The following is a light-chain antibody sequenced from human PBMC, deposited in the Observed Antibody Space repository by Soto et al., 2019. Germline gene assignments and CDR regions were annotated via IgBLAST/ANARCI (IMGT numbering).Light chain of an antibody. CDR2: EID. CDR1: SSNIGSNT. V-gene: IGLV1-44*01. Sequence: QSVLTQPPSASGTPGQIVAISCSGSSSNIGSNTVTWYQHQAGKVPKLIIYEIDNRPSGVSDRFSGSKSGNTASLTIAGLQAEDEAAYYCSAYRRGIIVFGGGTKLTVL. CDR3: SAYRRGIIV. J-gene: IGLJ2*01.